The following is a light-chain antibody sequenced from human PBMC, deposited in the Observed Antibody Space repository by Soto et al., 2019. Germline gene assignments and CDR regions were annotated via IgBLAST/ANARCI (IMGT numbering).Light chain of an antibody. J-gene: IGKJ1*01. CDR2: GAS. CDR3: QQYGGPPWT. V-gene: IGKV3-20*01. CDR1: QSVSSSW. Sequence: EIVLTQSPGTLSLSPGERATLSCRASQSVSSSWLAWYQQKPGQAPRLLIYGASSSATGVPDRFSGSGSGTDFTLTITRLEPEDSAVFYCQQYGGPPWTFGQGTKVDIK.